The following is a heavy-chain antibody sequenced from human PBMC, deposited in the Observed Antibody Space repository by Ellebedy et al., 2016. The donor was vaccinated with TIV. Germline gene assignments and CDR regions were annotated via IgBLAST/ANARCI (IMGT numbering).Heavy chain of an antibody. D-gene: IGHD5-12*01. J-gene: IGHJ4*02. CDR2: IYNSGNT. V-gene: IGHV4-59*08. CDR3: ARHEGGGFDCLDH. Sequence: MPSETLSLTCTVSGVSIRRFYWSWIRQPPGKGLEWTAFIYNSGNTTSNPSLKSRVTISVATSKNRFYLKLNSVTAADTPVYYCARHEGGGFDCLDHWGQGTLVTVSS. CDR1: GVSIRRFY.